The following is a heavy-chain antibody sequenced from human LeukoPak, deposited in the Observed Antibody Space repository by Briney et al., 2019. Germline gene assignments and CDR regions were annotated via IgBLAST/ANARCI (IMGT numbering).Heavy chain of an antibody. D-gene: IGHD3-22*01. Sequence: ASVKVSCNASGYTFTSYGISWVRQAPGQGLEWMGWISAYNGNTNYAQKLQGRVTMTTDTSTSTAYMELRSLRSDDTAVYYCARDRYYYDSSGIRPDFDYWGQGTLVTVSS. V-gene: IGHV1-18*01. J-gene: IGHJ4*02. CDR2: ISAYNGNT. CDR3: ARDRYYYDSSGIRPDFDY. CDR1: GYTFTSYG.